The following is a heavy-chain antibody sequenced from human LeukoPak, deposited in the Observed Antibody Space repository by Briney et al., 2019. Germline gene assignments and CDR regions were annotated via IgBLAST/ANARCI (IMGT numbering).Heavy chain of an antibody. CDR1: GFTFSNAW. J-gene: IGHJ5*02. Sequence: PGGSLRLSCAASGFTFSNAWMSWVRQAPGKGLEWVGRIKSKTDGGTTDYAAPVKGRFTISRDDSKNTLYLQMNSLKTEDTAVYYCTTRYCSSTSCSGEGWFDPWGQGTLATVSS. D-gene: IGHD2-2*01. CDR2: IKSKTDGGTT. V-gene: IGHV3-15*01. CDR3: TTRYCSSTSCSGEGWFDP.